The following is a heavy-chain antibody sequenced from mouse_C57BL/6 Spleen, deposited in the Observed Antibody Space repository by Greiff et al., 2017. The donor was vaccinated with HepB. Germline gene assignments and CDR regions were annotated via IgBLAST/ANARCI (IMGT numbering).Heavy chain of an antibody. CDR3: ARSYYGSSYWYFDV. J-gene: IGHJ1*03. CDR1: GYTFTSYW. CDR2: INPNSGST. D-gene: IGHD1-1*01. V-gene: IGHV1-64*01. Sequence: VQLQQPGAELVKPGASVKLSCKASGYTFTSYWMHWVKQRPGQGLEWIGMINPNSGSTNYNEKFKSKATLTVDKSSSTAYMQLSSLTSEDSAVYYCARSYYGSSYWYFDVWGTGTTVTVSS.